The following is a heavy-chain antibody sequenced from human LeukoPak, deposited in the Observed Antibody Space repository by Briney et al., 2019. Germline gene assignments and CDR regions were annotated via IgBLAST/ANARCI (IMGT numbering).Heavy chain of an antibody. CDR2: ISGSGGST. Sequence: GGSLRLSCAASAFTFSSYAMSWVRQAQGKGLEWVSAISGSGGSTYYADSVKGRFTISRDNSKNTLYLQMNSLRAEDTAVYYCASSGGSFPFDYWGQGTLVTVSS. V-gene: IGHV3-23*01. D-gene: IGHD2-15*01. J-gene: IGHJ4*02. CDR1: AFTFSSYA. CDR3: ASSGGSFPFDY.